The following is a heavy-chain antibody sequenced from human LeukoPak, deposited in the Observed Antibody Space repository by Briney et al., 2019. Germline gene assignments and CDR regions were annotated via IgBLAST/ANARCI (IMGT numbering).Heavy chain of an antibody. D-gene: IGHD3-16*01. CDR1: GFTFRSYW. CDR2: MKQDGSEK. J-gene: IGHJ4*02. CDR3: ARDWADGFDY. Sequence: GGSLRLSWDASGFTFRSYWMTWVRQAPGKGLDWVASMKQDGSEKYYVDSVKGRFTISRGNAKNSLYLQMNSLRAEDTAVYYCARDWADGFDYWGQGTLVTVSS. V-gene: IGHV3-7*01.